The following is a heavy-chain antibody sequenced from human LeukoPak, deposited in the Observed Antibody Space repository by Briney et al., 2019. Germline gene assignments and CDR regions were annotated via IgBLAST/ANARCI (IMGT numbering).Heavy chain of an antibody. Sequence: QPGGSLRLSCAASGFTFSSYWMHWVRQAPGKGLVWVSRINSDGSSTSYADSVKGRFTISRDNAKNTLYLQMNSLRAEDTAVYYCAREAIVVVTATLYYYYGMDVWGQGTTVTVSS. CDR2: INSDGSST. V-gene: IGHV3-74*01. CDR1: GFTFSSYW. D-gene: IGHD2-21*02. J-gene: IGHJ6*02. CDR3: AREAIVVVTATLYYYYGMDV.